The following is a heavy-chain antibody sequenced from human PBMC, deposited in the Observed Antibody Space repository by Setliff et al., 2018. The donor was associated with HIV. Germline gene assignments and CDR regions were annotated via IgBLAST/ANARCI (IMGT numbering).Heavy chain of an antibody. CDR2: IRSKAYGGTT. J-gene: IGHJ6*02. CDR3: TRGGGYYNFWSGYSPVYYYGMDV. V-gene: IGHV3-49*04. D-gene: IGHD3-3*01. Sequence: LSCTASGFTFGDYAMSWVRQAPGKGLEWVGFIRSKAYGGTTEYAASVKGRFTISRDDSKSIAYLQMNSLKTEDTAVYYCTRGGGYYNFWSGYSPVYYYGMDVWGQGTTVTVSS. CDR1: GFTFGDYA.